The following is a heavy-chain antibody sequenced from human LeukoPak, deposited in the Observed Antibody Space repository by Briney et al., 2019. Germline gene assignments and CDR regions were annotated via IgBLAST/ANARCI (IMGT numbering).Heavy chain of an antibody. J-gene: IGHJ5*02. Sequence: PSETLSLTCTVSGGSTSSYYWSWIRQPPGKGLEWIGYIYYSGSTNYNPSLKSRVTISVDTSKNKFSLKLSSVTAADTAVYYCASGSDRNWFDPWGQGTLVTVSS. CDR3: ASGSDRNWFDP. V-gene: IGHV4-59*01. D-gene: IGHD1-26*01. CDR1: GGSTSSYY. CDR2: IYYSGST.